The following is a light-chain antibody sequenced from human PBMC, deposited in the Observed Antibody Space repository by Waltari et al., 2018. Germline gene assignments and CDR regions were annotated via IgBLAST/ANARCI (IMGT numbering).Light chain of an antibody. V-gene: IGLV2-11*01. CDR2: DVN. Sequence: QSALTQPRSVSGSPGQSVTISCTGTSSDVGYYNYVPWYQPHPGQAPKLMIYDVNERPSGVPERFSGSKSGTTASLTISGLQAEDEADYYCCSYAGSYLRVFGGGTKLTVL. CDR1: SSDVGYYNY. J-gene: IGLJ2*01. CDR3: CSYAGSYLRV.